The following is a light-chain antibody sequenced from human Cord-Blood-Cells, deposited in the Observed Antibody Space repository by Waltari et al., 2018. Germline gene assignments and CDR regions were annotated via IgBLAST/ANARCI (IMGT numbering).Light chain of an antibody. CDR2: DVS. J-gene: IGLJ3*02. CDR1: SRDVGGSNY. CDR3: SSYTSSSTLV. Sequence: QSALIQPASVSGPPGQSITISCTGTSRDVGGSNYVPWYQQHPGKAPKLMIYDVSNRPSGVSNRFSGSKSGNTASLTISGLQAEDEADYYCSSYTSSSTLVFGGGTKLTVL. V-gene: IGLV2-14*01.